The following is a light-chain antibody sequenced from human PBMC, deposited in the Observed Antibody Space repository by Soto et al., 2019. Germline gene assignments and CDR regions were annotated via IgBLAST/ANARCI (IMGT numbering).Light chain of an antibody. Sequence: QSALTQPASVSGSPGQSITISCTGSSSDVGTQNYVSWYQQHPDKAPKLMIYEVSDRPSGVSNRFSGSKSGNTASLTISGVPAEDEADYYCLSYTSRYTVVFGGGTQLTVL. V-gene: IGLV2-14*01. J-gene: IGLJ2*01. CDR2: EVS. CDR3: LSYTSRYTVV. CDR1: SSDVGTQNY.